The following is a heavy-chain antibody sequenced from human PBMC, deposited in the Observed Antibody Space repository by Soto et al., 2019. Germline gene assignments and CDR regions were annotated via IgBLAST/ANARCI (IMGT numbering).Heavy chain of an antibody. Sequence: QVHLVQSGAEVKKPGASVKVSCKGSGYGFTTYGITWVRQAPGQGLEWMAWISAHNGNTNYAQKLQGRVTVTRDTSTSTAYMDLRRLGSDDTGVYYCARGRYGDYWGQGALVTVSS. V-gene: IGHV1-18*01. CDR1: GYGFTTYG. D-gene: IGHD1-1*01. J-gene: IGHJ4*02. CDR2: ISAHNGNT. CDR3: ARGRYGDY.